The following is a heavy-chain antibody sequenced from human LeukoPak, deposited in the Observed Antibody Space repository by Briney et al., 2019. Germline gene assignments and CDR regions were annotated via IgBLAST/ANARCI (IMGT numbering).Heavy chain of an antibody. Sequence: SETLSLTCTVSGGSISSSSYYWGWIRQPPGKGLEWIGSIYYSGSTYYNPSLKSRVTISVDTSKNQFSLKLSSVTAADTAVYYCARRFLGYSYGLDYWGQGTLVTVSS. CDR3: ARRFLGYSYGLDY. J-gene: IGHJ4*02. D-gene: IGHD5-18*01. CDR1: GGSISSSSYY. CDR2: IYYSGST. V-gene: IGHV4-39*07.